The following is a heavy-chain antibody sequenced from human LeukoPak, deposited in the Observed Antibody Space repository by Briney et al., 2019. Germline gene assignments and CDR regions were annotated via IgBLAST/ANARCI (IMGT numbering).Heavy chain of an antibody. CDR1: GGSISSYY. CDR2: IYTSGST. Sequence: SETLSLTCTVSGGSISSYYWSWIRQPAGKGLEWIGRIYTSGSTNYNPSLKSRVTMSVDTSKNQFSLKLSSVTAADTAVYYCAREVADITAVVYYYYYMDVWGKGTTVTVSS. CDR3: AREVADITAVVYYYYYMDV. D-gene: IGHD4-23*01. V-gene: IGHV4-4*07. J-gene: IGHJ6*03.